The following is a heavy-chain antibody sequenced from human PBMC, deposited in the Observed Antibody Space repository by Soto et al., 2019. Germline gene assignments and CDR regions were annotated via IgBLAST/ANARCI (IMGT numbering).Heavy chain of an antibody. D-gene: IGHD5-18*01. Sequence: XSVKVSCKASGGTFTSYTVYWVRQAPGQGLEWMGIINPSGGSTSYAQKFQGRVTMTRDTSTSTVYMELSSLRSEDTAVYYCARADRYSYGPFFDYWGQGTLVTVSS. J-gene: IGHJ4*02. CDR3: ARADRYSYGPFFDY. CDR2: INPSGGST. CDR1: GGTFTSYT. V-gene: IGHV1-46*01.